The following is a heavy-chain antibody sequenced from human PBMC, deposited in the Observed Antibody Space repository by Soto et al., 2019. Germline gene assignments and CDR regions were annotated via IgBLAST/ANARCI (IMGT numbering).Heavy chain of an antibody. J-gene: IGHJ4*02. CDR2: IYYSGST. D-gene: IGHD3-22*01. CDR1: GGSISSGGYY. CDR3: ARDSSGYYYLDY. Sequence: SETLSLTCTVSGGSISSGGYYWSWIRQHPGKGLEWIGYIYYSGSTYYNPSLKSRVTISVDTSKNQFSLKRSSVTAADTAVYYCARDSSGYYYLDYWGQGTLVTVSS. V-gene: IGHV4-31*03.